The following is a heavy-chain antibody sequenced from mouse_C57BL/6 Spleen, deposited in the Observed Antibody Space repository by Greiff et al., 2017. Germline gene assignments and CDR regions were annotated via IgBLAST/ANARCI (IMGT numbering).Heavy chain of an antibody. CDR3: ARMGDLLGDFDV. CDR2: INPSSGYT. D-gene: IGHD2-10*01. Sequence: VQLQQSGAELARPGASVKMSCKASGYTFTSYTMHWVKQRPGPGLEWIGYINPSSGYTKYNQKFKDKATLTADKSSSTAYMQLSSLTSEDSAVYYCARMGDLLGDFDVWGTGTTVTVSS. V-gene: IGHV1-4*01. CDR1: GYTFTSYT. J-gene: IGHJ1*03.